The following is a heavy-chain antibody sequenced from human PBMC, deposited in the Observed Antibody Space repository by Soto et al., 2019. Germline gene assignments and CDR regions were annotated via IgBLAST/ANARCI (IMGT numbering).Heavy chain of an antibody. D-gene: IGHD3-22*01. J-gene: IGHJ4*02. V-gene: IGHV3-23*01. CDR1: GFTFNIYA. CDR2: ISRSGDVI. Sequence: EVQLLESGGDLIQPGGSPRLSCAASGFTFNIYAMTWVRQAPGKGLEWVSAISRSGDVIYYAASVEGRFTISRDNSKNTLSLQKNSLRAEATAVDYCAKDRYLDHDSRGYLFDNWGQGPRVTVSS. CDR3: AKDRYLDHDSRGYLFDN.